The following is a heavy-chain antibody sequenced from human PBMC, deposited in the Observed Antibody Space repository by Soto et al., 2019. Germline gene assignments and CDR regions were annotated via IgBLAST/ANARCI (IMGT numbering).Heavy chain of an antibody. J-gene: IGHJ5*02. Sequence: QLQLQESGSGLVKPSQTLSLTCAVSGGSISSGGYSWSWIRQPPGKGLEWIGYIYHSGSTYYNPPLKSRVTISVDRSKNQFSLKLSSVTAADTAVYYCARGRGELLRSSWFDPWGQGTLVTVSS. CDR2: IYHSGST. CDR1: GGSISSGGYS. V-gene: IGHV4-30-2*01. CDR3: ARGRGELLRSSWFDP. D-gene: IGHD3-10*01.